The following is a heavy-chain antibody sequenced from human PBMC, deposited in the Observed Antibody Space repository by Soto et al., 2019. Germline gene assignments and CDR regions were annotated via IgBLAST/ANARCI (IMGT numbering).Heavy chain of an antibody. V-gene: IGHV1-18*04. Sequence: ASVKVSCKASGYTLTSYGISWVRQAPGQGLEWMGWISAYNGNTNYAQKLQGRVTMTTDTSTSTAYMELRSLRSDDTAVYYCARGKDVDTAMVYFDYWGQGTLVTVSS. CDR2: ISAYNGNT. J-gene: IGHJ4*02. CDR1: GYTLTSYG. CDR3: ARGKDVDTAMVYFDY. D-gene: IGHD5-18*01.